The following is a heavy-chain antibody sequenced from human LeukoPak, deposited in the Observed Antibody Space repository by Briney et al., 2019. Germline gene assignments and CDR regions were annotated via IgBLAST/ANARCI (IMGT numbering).Heavy chain of an antibody. J-gene: IGHJ4*02. CDR1: GFTFSSYS. Sequence: GGSLRLSCAASGFTFSSYSMNWVRQAPGKGLEWVSSISPSSNYIYYADSLKGRFTISRDNAKNPLYLQMNSLRAEDTAVYYCARVPGDYWGQGTLVTVSS. CDR3: ARVPGDY. V-gene: IGHV3-21*01. D-gene: IGHD7-27*01. CDR2: ISPSSNYI.